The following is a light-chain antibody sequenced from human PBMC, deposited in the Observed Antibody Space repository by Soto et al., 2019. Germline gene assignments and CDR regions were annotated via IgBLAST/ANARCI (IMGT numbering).Light chain of an antibody. V-gene: IGKV1-5*03. CDR2: KAS. Sequence: DIHMAQSPSTLSASVGDRVTITCRASQSIDVWLAWYQQKAGKAPKLLIYKASTLESGVPSRFSGSGSGTKFTLTISSLQPDDFATYYCQQYNVYWTFGQGTKVEIK. J-gene: IGKJ1*01. CDR1: QSIDVW. CDR3: QQYNVYWT.